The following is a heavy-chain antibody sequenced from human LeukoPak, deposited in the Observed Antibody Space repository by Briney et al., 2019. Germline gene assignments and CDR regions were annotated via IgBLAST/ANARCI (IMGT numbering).Heavy chain of an antibody. CDR2: INPSGGST. Sequence: GASVKVSCKASGYTFTSYYMHWVRQAPGQGLEWMGIINPSGGSTSYAQKFQGRVTMTRDMSTSTVYMELSSLRSEDTAVYYCARVRPPVGANAYFDYWGQGTLVTVSS. CDR3: ARVRPPVGANAYFDY. CDR1: GYTFTSYY. V-gene: IGHV1-46*01. J-gene: IGHJ4*02. D-gene: IGHD1-26*01.